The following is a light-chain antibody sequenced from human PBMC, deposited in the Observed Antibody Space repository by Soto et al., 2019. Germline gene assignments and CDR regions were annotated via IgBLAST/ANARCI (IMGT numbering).Light chain of an antibody. CDR2: DAS. J-gene: IGKJ3*01. CDR3: QQRSNLPFT. CDR1: QSVSSY. Sequence: EIVLTQSPATLSLSPGERATLSCRASQSVSSYLAWYQQKPGQAPRLLIYDASNRATGIPARFSGSGSGTDFTRTISSLEPEDFAVYYCQQRSNLPFTCGPGTKVDIK. V-gene: IGKV3-11*01.